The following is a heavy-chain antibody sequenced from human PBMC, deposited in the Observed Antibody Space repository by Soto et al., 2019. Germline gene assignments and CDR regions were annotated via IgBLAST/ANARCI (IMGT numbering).Heavy chain of an antibody. Sequence: EVQLLESGGGLVQPGGSLRLSCAASGFTFSSYAMSWVRQAPGKGLVWVSAISGSGGSTSYADSVKGRLPIYRDNTKHTLELQVNSLRAEDRAVYYWAKAGSRGWVGENGMDVWGQGTTIAFSS. CDR2: ISGSGGST. D-gene: IGHD6-19*01. CDR1: GFTFSSYA. CDR3: AKAGSRGWVGENGMDV. V-gene: IGHV3-23*01. J-gene: IGHJ6*02.